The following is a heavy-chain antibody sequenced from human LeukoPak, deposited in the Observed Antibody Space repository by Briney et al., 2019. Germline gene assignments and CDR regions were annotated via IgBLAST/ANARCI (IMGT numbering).Heavy chain of an antibody. CDR2: IRYDGSNK. CDR3: AKGYCSGGSCYSSEYFQH. V-gene: IGHV3-30*02. CDR1: GFTFSSYG. D-gene: IGHD2-15*01. Sequence: GGSLRLSCAVSGFTFSSYGMHWVRQAPGKGLEWVAFIRYDGSNKYYADSVKGRFTISRDNSKNTLYLQMNSLRAEDTAVYYCAKGYCSGGSCYSSEYFQHWGQGTLVTVSS. J-gene: IGHJ1*01.